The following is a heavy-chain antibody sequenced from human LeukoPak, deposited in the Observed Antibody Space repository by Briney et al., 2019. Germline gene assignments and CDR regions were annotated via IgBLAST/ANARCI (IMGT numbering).Heavy chain of an antibody. Sequence: SETLSLTCTVSGGSISSYYWSWIRQPAGRRLEWIGRIYASGNTNYNPSLKSRVTMSVDTSKNQFSLNLSSVTAADTAVYYCARDGHGSGAWDWFDPWGQGTLVNVSS. CDR1: GGSISSYY. D-gene: IGHD3-10*01. CDR3: ARDGHGSGAWDWFDP. V-gene: IGHV4-4*07. J-gene: IGHJ5*02. CDR2: IYASGNT.